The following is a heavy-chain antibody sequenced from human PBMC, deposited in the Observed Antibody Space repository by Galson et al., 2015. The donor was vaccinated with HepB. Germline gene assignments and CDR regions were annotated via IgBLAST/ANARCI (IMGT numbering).Heavy chain of an antibody. CDR2: ISGSGGTT. D-gene: IGHD6-19*01. CDR1: GFTFSSYA. Sequence: SLRLSCAASGFTFSSYAMSWVRQAQGKGLEWVSAISGSGGTTYSADSVKGRFTISRDNSKNKLYLQTNSLRAEDTAVYYCAKGKQWLVSYYFDYWGQGTLVTVSS. CDR3: AKGKQWLVSYYFDY. V-gene: IGHV3-23*01. J-gene: IGHJ4*02.